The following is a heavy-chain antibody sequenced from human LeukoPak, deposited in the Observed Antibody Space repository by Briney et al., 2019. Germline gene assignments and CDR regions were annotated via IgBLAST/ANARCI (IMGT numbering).Heavy chain of an antibody. CDR3: AGGQWLVWGVY. D-gene: IGHD6-19*01. Sequence: SETLSLTCTVPGGSISSYYWSWIRQPPGKGLEWIGYIYYSGSTNYNPSLKSRVTISVDTSKNQLSLKLSSVTVADTAVYYCAGGQWLVWGVYWGQGTLVTVSS. V-gene: IGHV4-59*12. CDR2: IYYSGST. J-gene: IGHJ4*02. CDR1: GGSISSYY.